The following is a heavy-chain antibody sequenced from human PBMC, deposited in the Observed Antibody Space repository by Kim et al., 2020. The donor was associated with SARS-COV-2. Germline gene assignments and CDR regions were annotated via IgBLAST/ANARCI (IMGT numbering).Heavy chain of an antibody. Sequence: RFTISRDDSKNTLYLQMNSLKTEDTAVYYCTTDHYYDSSGYYYLWIPLDYWGQGTLVTVSS. J-gene: IGHJ4*02. CDR3: TTDHYYDSSGYYYLWIPLDY. D-gene: IGHD3-22*01. V-gene: IGHV3-15*01.